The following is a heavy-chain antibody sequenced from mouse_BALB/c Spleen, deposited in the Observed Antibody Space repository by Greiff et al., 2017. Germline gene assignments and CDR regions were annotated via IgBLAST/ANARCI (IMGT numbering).Heavy chain of an antibody. J-gene: IGHJ3*01. CDR1: GFNIKDYY. CDR2: IDPDNGDT. Sequence: EVQLQESGAELVRSGASVKLSCTASGFNIKDYYMHWVKQRPEQGLEWIGWIDPDNGDTEYAPKFQGKATMTADTSSNTAYLQLSSLTSEDTAVCYCNARRRFAYWGQGTLVTVSA. V-gene: IGHV14-4*02. CDR3: NARRRFAY.